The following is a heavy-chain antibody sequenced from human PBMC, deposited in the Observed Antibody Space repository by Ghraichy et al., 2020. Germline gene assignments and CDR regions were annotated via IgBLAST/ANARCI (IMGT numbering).Heavy chain of an antibody. CDR1: GYTFTGSY. D-gene: IGHD3-10*01. CDR3: ARDRGGGWFDP. V-gene: IGHV1-2*02. CDR2: INPNSGGT. J-gene: IGHJ5*02. Sequence: ASVKVSCKASGYTFTGSYIHWVRQAPGQGLEWMGWINPNSGGTNYAQKFQGRVTMTRDTSISTAYMELSRLRSDDTAVYYCARDRGGGWFDPWGQGTLVTVSS.